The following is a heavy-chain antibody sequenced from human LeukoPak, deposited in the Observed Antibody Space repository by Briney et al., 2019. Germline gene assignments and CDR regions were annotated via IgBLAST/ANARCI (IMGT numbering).Heavy chain of an antibody. CDR2: INPNSGGT. D-gene: IGHD2-2*01. Sequence: ASVKVSCKASGYTFTGYYMHWVRQAPGQGLEWMGWINPNSGGTNYAQKFQGGVTMTRDTSISTAYMELSRLRSDDTAVYYCARDLSYCSSTSCSGNAFDIWGQGTMVTVFS. J-gene: IGHJ3*02. V-gene: IGHV1-2*02. CDR3: ARDLSYCSSTSCSGNAFDI. CDR1: GYTFTGYY.